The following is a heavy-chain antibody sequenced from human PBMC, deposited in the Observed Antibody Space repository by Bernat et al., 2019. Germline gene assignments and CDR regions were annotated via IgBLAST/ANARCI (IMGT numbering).Heavy chain of an antibody. CDR1: GYTFTSYG. CDR2: ISPYNGNT. V-gene: IGHV1-18*01. Sequence: QVQLVQSGAEVKKPGASVKVSCKASGYTFTSYGISWVRQAPGQGLEWMGWISPYNGNTNYAQKLQGRVTLTTDTSTSTAYMELRSLRSDDTAVYYCAREAGFIEARGRLDYWGQGTLVTVSS. D-gene: IGHD6-6*01. CDR3: AREAGFIEARGRLDY. J-gene: IGHJ4*02.